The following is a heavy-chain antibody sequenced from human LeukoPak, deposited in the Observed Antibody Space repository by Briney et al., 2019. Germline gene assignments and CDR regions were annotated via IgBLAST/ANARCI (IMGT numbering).Heavy chain of an antibody. CDR3: AKWGDYDVLTGYYVSDY. D-gene: IGHD3-9*01. CDR1: EFTFSNYA. V-gene: IGHV3-23*01. Sequence: GSLRLSCAASEFTFSNYAMSWVRQAPGKGLEWVSAITGSGGNTYYADSVKGRFTISRDNSKNTLYLQMNSLRAEDTAVYYCAKWGDYDVLTGYYVSDYWGQGTLVTVSS. J-gene: IGHJ4*02. CDR2: ITGSGGNT.